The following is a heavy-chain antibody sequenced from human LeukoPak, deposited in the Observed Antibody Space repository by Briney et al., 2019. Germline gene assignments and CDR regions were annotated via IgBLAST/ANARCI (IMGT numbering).Heavy chain of an antibody. CDR1: EFSVGSNY. J-gene: IGHJ6*03. CDR2: IYSGGST. CDR3: ARGSYYYYMDV. V-gene: IGHV3-53*01. Sequence: TGGSLRLSCAASEFSVGSNYMTWVRQAPGKGLEWVSLIYSGGSTYYADSVKGRFTISRDNSKNTLYLQMNSLRAEDTAVYYCARGSYYYYMDVWGKGTTVTVSS.